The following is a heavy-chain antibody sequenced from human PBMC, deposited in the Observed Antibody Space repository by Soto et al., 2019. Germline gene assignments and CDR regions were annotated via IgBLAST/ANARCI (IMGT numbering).Heavy chain of an antibody. V-gene: IGHV3-48*04. CDR2: ISGLSATT. J-gene: IGHJ4*02. D-gene: IGHD2-15*01. CDR1: GFRFTSFG. Sequence: DVVLVNSGGRFVRPGESLILSCGASGFRFTSFGMNWVRQGPGKGLEWLSYISGLSATTYYADSVRGRFTVSRDNDMNLVFIQLNNLRGDDTAVYYCTRGGAARPDFWGQGSRVVVSS. CDR3: TRGGAARPDF.